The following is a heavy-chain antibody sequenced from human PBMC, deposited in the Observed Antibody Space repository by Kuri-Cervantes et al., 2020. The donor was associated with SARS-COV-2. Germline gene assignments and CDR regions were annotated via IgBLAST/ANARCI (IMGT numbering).Heavy chain of an antibody. CDR3: ASYAWELRLMFDH. CDR1: GYTFTGYY. D-gene: IGHD1-26*01. V-gene: IGHV1-69*13. CDR2: IIPIFGTA. Sequence: SVKVSCKASGYTFTGYYMHWVRQAPGQGLEWMGGIIPIFGTANYAQKFQGRVTITADESTSTAYMELSSLRSEDTAVYYCASYAWELRLMFDHWGQGTLVTVSS. J-gene: IGHJ4*02.